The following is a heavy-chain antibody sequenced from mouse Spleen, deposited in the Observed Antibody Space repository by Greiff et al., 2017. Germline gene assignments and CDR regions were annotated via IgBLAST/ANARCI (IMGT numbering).Heavy chain of an antibody. CDR1: GFTFSSYA. V-gene: IGHV5-4*01. CDR2: ISDGGSYT. CDR3: AREGITTLYFDY. J-gene: IGHJ2*01. D-gene: IGHD1-1*01. Sequence: EVHLVESGGGLVKPGGSLKLSCAASGFTFSSYAMSWVRQTPEKRLEWVATISDGGSYTYYPDNVKGRFTISRDNAKNNLYLQMSHLKSEDTAMYYCAREGITTLYFDYWGQGTTLTVSS.